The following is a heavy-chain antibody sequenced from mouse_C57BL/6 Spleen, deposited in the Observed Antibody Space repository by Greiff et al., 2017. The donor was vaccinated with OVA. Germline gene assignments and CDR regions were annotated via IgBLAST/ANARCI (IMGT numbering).Heavy chain of an antibody. CDR3: ARHDGYDCFAD. J-gene: IGHJ3*01. D-gene: IGHD2-2*01. CDR2: INSDGGST. Sequence: EVKLVESGGGLVQPGESLKLSCESNEYEFPSHDMSWVRKTPEKRLELVAAINSDGGSTSYPETMERRFSISRDNTKKTLYLQKSSLRSEDTALYYCARHDGYDCFADWGQGTLVTVS. V-gene: IGHV5-2*01. CDR1: EYEFPSHD.